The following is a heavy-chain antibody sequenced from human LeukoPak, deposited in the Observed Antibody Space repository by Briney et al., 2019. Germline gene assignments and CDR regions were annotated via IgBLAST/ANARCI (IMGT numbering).Heavy chain of an antibody. CDR1: GYTFTSYG. D-gene: IGHD2-15*01. CDR2: ISAYNGNT. V-gene: IGHV1-18*01. J-gene: IGHJ4*02. CDR3: ARAIQPRKYCSGGSCYFFDY. Sequence: GASVKVSCKASGYTFTSYGISWVRQAPGQGLEWMGWISAYNGNTNYAQKLQGRVTMTTDTSTSTAYMELRSLRSDDTAVYYCARAIQPRKYCSGGSCYFFDYWGQGTLVTVSS.